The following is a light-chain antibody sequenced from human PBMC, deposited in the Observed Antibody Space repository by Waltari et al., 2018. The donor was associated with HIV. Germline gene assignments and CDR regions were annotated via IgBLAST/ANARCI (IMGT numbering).Light chain of an antibody. Sequence: SYELTQPPSVSVSPGQTAWIPCSGNALAKQFVYWYQQKSGQAPRLLIYKDKERPSGITERFSGSGSGTTVTLTISGVQTEDEADYYCQSADLRGTFVVFGGGTKLTVL. CDR2: KDK. V-gene: IGLV3-25*03. J-gene: IGLJ3*02. CDR1: ALAKQF. CDR3: QSADLRGTFVV.